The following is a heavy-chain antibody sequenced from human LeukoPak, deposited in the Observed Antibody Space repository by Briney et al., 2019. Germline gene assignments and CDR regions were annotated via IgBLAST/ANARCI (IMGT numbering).Heavy chain of an antibody. D-gene: IGHD3-10*01. V-gene: IGHV1-69*04. CDR1: GGTFSSYA. CDR3: ARGGQYGSGSYGVGDAFDI. CDR2: IIPILGIA. Sequence: VASVKVSCKASGGTFSSYAISWVRQAPGQGLEWMGRIIPILGIANYAQKFQGRVTMTTDTSTSTAYVELRSLRSDDTAVYYCARGGQYGSGSYGVGDAFDIWGQGTMVTVSS. J-gene: IGHJ3*02.